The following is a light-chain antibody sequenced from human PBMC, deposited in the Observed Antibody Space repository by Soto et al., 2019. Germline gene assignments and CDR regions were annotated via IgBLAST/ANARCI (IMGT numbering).Light chain of an antibody. CDR3: SSYTPSNTRV. CDR2: DVT. J-gene: IGLJ1*01. CDR1: SSDVGDYNY. Sequence: QSALTQPPSVSGSPGQSITISCTGTSSDVGDYNYVSWYQQHPGKAPKLMIYDVTNRPSGVSNRFSGSKSGSTASLTISGLQAEDEADYYCSSYTPSNTRVFGNGTKLTVL. V-gene: IGLV2-14*01.